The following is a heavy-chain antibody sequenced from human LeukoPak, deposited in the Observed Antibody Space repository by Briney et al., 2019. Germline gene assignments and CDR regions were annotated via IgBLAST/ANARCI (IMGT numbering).Heavy chain of an antibody. Sequence: AGSLRLSCAASGFTFSSKSMNWVRQAHGKGLEWDSSVSSSSSYIYYADSVKGRFTLSRDNAKNSLYLQMNSQRAKDTAVYYCAIIVRATPFDYWGQGTLVTVSS. J-gene: IGHJ4*02. CDR3: AIIVRATPFDY. V-gene: IGHV3-21*01. CDR1: GFTFSSKS. CDR2: VSSSSSYI. D-gene: IGHD1-26*01.